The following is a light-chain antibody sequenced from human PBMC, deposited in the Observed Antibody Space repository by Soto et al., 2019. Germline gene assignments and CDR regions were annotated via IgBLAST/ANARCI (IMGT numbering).Light chain of an antibody. CDR1: QSLRSN. J-gene: IGKJ1*01. CDR3: QQYNNWWT. V-gene: IGKV3-15*01. Sequence: IVMTQSPATLSVSPGERATLSCRASQSLRSNLAWYQQKPGQAPRLLIYAASTRATGIPARFSGSGSGTEITLTINSLQSEDFAVYYCQQYNNWWTFGQGAKVEIK. CDR2: AAS.